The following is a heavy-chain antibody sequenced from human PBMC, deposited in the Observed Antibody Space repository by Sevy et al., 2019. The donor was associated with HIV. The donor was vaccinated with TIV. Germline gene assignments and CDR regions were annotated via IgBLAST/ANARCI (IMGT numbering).Heavy chain of an antibody. V-gene: IGHV3-21*01. D-gene: IGHD3-10*01. CDR3: MVRGVIPYTPPRVDY. CDR2: ISSSSSYI. CDR1: GFTFSSYS. J-gene: IGHJ4*02. Sequence: GGSLRLSCAASGFTFSSYSMNWVRQAPGKGLEWVSSISSSSSYIYYADSVKGRFTISRDNAKNSLYLQMNSLRAEDTAVYYCMVRGVIPYTPPRVDYWGQGTLVTVSS.